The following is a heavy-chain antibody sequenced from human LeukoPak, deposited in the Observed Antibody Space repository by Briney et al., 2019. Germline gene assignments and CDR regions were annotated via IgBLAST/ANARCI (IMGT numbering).Heavy chain of an antibody. V-gene: IGHV3-30*18. D-gene: IGHD3-10*01. CDR3: VKDWGAYFASGSSYFDY. CDR1: GFTFRNYG. J-gene: IGHJ4*02. CDR2: TSHDGSNK. Sequence: PGRSLRLSCAASGFTFRNYGMHWVRQAPGKGLEGVAVTSHDGSNKYYADSVKGRFTISRDNSKDTLYLQMNSLRPEDTAVYYCVKDWGAYFASGSSYFDYWGQGTLVTVSP.